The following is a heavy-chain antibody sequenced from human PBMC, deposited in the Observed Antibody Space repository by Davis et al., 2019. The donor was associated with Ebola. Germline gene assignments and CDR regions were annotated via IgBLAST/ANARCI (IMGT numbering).Heavy chain of an antibody. D-gene: IGHD3-16*02. CDR3: ARQWRRYRESDY. V-gene: IGHV5-51*01. CDR1: GYSFTSYW. J-gene: IGHJ4*02. Sequence: TVSCKGSGYSFTSYWIGWVRQIPGKGLEWMGIIYPGDSDTRYSPSFQGQVTISADKSISTAYLQWSSLKASDTAMYYCARQWRRYRESDYWGQGTLVTVSS. CDR2: IYPGDSDT.